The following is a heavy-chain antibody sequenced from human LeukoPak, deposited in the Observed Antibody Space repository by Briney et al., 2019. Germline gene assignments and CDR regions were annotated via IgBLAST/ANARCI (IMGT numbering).Heavy chain of an antibody. D-gene: IGHD4-17*01. Sequence: SETLSLTCTVSGGSISSYYWSWIRQPPGKGLEWIGYTYYSGSTNYNPSLKSRVTISVDTSKNRFSLKLSSVTAADTAVYYCAGDDYGDFKGSNGAFDIWGQGTMVTV. CDR1: GGSISSYY. J-gene: IGHJ3*02. CDR2: TYYSGST. CDR3: AGDDYGDFKGSNGAFDI. V-gene: IGHV4-59*01.